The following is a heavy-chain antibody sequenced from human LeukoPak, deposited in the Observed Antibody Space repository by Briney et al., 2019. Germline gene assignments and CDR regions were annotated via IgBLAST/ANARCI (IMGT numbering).Heavy chain of an antibody. D-gene: IGHD2-15*01. Sequence: GASVKVSCKASGYTFTSYDINWVRQATGQGLEWMGWMNPNSGNTGYAQKFQGRVTMTRNNSISTAYMELSSLRSEDTAVYYCASEYCSGGSCFIDWGQRTLVTVSS. CDR1: GYTFTSYD. V-gene: IGHV1-8*01. J-gene: IGHJ4*02. CDR3: ASEYCSGGSCFID. CDR2: MNPNSGNT.